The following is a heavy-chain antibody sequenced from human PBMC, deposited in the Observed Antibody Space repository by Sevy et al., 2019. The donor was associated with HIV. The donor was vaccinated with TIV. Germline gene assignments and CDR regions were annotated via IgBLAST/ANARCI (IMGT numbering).Heavy chain of an antibody. CDR2: IKEDGSEI. J-gene: IGHJ4*02. D-gene: IGHD3-10*01. Sequence: GGSLRLSCAVSGFTFSRYWMTWVRQIPGTGLQWVASIKEDGSEIYYFDSVKGRFTISRDNAKNSLYLQMNSVGVEDTAVYYCAKLEGSGFFDYWGQGTLVTVSS. V-gene: IGHV3-7*01. CDR3: AKLEGSGFFDY. CDR1: GFTFSRYW.